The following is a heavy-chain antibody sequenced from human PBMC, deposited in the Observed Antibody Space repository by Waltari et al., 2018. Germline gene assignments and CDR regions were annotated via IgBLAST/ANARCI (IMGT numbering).Heavy chain of an antibody. CDR1: GFTFSSYG. V-gene: IGHV3-33*01. CDR3: AREPCTSLRCPSQNAFDL. CDR2: IWYDGTNK. Sequence: QVQLVESGGGVVQPGRSLRLSCTASGFTFSSYGMLWVSQAPGKGLAWVARIWYDGTNKNYADTVRGRFTISRDNSKNTLYLQMNSLRVEDTAVYYCAREPCTSLRCPSQNAFDLWGQGTMVTVSS. J-gene: IGHJ3*01.